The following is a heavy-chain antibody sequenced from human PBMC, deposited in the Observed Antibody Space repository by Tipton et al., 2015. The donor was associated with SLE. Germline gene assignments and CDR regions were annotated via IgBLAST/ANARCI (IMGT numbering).Heavy chain of an antibody. J-gene: IGHJ4*02. V-gene: IGHV4-34*01. CDR2: TSHSGRS. CDR1: GASFSDYF. D-gene: IGHD4-23*01. CDR3: ASGKLSYGGGDN. Sequence: TLSLTCAVSGASFSDYFWTWFRQAPGKGLEWIGETSHSGRSVYNPSLKSRVTASLDTSKMHFSLRLTSVTAADTAVYYCASGKLSYGGGDNWGQGTLVTVSS.